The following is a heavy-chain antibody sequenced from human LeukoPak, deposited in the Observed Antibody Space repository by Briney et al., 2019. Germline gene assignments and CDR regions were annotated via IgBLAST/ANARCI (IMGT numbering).Heavy chain of an antibody. CDR2: INPSGDST. Sequence: ASVKVSCKASGYTFTSYYMHWVRQAPGQGLEWMGIINPSGDSTSYAQKFQGRVTMTRDTSTSTVYMELSSLRSEDTAVYYCARASRHEDCGGDCYSTAYWGQGTLVTVSS. D-gene: IGHD2-21*02. CDR3: ARASRHEDCGGDCYSTAY. J-gene: IGHJ4*02. CDR1: GYTFTSYY. V-gene: IGHV1-46*01.